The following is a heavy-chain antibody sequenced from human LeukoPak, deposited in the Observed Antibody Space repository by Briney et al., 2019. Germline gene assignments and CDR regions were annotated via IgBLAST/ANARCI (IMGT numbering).Heavy chain of an antibody. V-gene: IGHV1-2*02. CDR2: INPNSGGT. Sequence: GASVKVSCKASGYTFTGYYMHRVRQAPGQGLEWMGWINPNSGGTNYAQKFQGRVTMTRDTSISTAYMELSRLRSDDTAVYYCAGALGGCSGGSCPGWGQGTLVTVSS. CDR1: GYTFTGYY. CDR3: AGALGGCSGGSCPG. J-gene: IGHJ4*02. D-gene: IGHD2-15*01.